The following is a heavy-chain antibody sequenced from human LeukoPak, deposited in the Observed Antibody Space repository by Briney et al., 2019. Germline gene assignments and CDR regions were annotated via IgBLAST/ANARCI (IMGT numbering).Heavy chain of an antibody. J-gene: IGHJ4*02. CDR3: TRDDYGDYYFDY. CDR1: GFTFGVYT. Sequence: GGSLRLSCTASGFTFGVYTMSWVRQAPGKGLEWVGFIRSKTYGGATEYAASVKGRFTISRDDSRTIAYLQMNSLKTEDTAVYYCTRDDYGDYYFDYWGQGTLVTVSS. V-gene: IGHV3-49*04. CDR2: IRSKTYGGAT. D-gene: IGHD4-17*01.